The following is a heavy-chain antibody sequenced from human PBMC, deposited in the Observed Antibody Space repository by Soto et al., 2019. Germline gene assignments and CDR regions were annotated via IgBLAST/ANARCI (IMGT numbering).Heavy chain of an antibody. D-gene: IGHD5-12*01. CDR1: GFTFSSYW. J-gene: IGHJ4*02. Sequence: PGGSLRLSCAASGFTFSSYWMSWVRQAPGKGLEWVANIKQDGSEKYYVDSVKGRFTISRDNAKNSLYLQMNSLRAEDTAVYYCARDGYSGYDFGGYIFDYWGQGTLVTVSS. CDR3: ARDGYSGYDFGGYIFDY. CDR2: IKQDGSEK. V-gene: IGHV3-7*01.